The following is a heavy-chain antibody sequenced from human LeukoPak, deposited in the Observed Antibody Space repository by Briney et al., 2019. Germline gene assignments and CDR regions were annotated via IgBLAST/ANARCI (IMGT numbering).Heavy chain of an antibody. V-gene: IGHV4-31*03. J-gene: IGHJ2*01. Sequence: SQTLSLTCTVSGGSISSGASDWGWIRQHPKRGLEWVGYINHSGSTYYNPSLGSRVTMSVDTSKNQFSLKLSSVTAADSAVYYCARAARQGFTMIVVPFFYFDLWGRGTLVTVSS. CDR3: ARAARQGFTMIVVPFFYFDL. D-gene: IGHD3-22*01. CDR2: INHSGST. CDR1: GGSISSGASD.